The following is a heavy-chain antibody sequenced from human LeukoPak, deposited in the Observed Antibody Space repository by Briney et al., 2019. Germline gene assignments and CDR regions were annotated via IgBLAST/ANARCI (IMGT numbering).Heavy chain of an antibody. V-gene: IGHV3-9*01. D-gene: IGHD2-2*01. CDR3: ARERYCSSTSCPNWFDP. CDR2: ISWNSGSI. J-gene: IGHJ5*02. Sequence: GGSLRLSCAASGFTFDDYAMHWVRQAPGKGLEWVSGISWNSGSIGYADSVKGRLTISRDNAKNSLYLQMNSLRAEDTALYHCARERYCSSTSCPNWFDPWGQGTLVTVSS. CDR1: GFTFDDYA.